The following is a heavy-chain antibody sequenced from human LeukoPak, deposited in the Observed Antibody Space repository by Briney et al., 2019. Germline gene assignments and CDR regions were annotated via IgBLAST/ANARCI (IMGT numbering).Heavy chain of an antibody. CDR2: IYYSGST. J-gene: IGHJ4*02. D-gene: IGHD3-10*01. CDR3: AREWFGESHFDY. CDR1: GGSISSSSYY. V-gene: IGHV4-39*01. Sequence: PSETLSLTCTVSGGSISSSSYYWGWIRQPPGKGLAWIGSIYYSGSTYYNPSLKSRVTISVDTSKNQFSLKLSSVTAADTAVYYCAREWFGESHFDYWGQGTLVTVSS.